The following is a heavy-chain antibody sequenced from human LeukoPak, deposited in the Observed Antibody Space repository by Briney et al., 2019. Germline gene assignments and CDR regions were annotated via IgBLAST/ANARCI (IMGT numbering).Heavy chain of an antibody. CDR3: ARENYDFWSGYYTGIDY. D-gene: IGHD3-3*01. V-gene: IGHV4-59*01. CDR2: IYYSGST. J-gene: IGHJ4*02. Sequence: PSETLSLTCTVSGGSISSYYWSWIRQPPGKGLEWIGYIYYSGSTNYNPSLKSRVTISVDTSKNQFSLKLSSVTAADTAVYYCARENYDFWSGYYTGIDYWGQGTLVTVSS. CDR1: GGSISSYY.